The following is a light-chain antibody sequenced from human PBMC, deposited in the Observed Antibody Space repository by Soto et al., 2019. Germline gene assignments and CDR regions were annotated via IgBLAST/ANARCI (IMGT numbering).Light chain of an antibody. Sequence: DIQMTQSPSTLSASVGDRVTITCRASQSIGRFLAWYQHQPGKAPKLLINDASTLESGVPSRFSGTGSGTEFTFSITSLQPEDFGTYYCQQCYMGWTFGQGTKVDFK. CDR2: DAS. CDR1: QSIGRF. V-gene: IGKV1-5*01. J-gene: IGKJ1*01. CDR3: QQCYMGWT.